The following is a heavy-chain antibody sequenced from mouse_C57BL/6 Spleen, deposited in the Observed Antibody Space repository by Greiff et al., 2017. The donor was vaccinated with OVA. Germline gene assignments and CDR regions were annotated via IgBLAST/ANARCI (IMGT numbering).Heavy chain of an antibody. CDR3: ARQLDAMDY. CDR1: GYAFTNYL. D-gene: IGHD3-1*01. Sequence: VQLQQSGAELVRPGTSVKVSCKASGYAFTNYLIEWVKQRPGQGLEWIGVINPGSGGTNYNEKFKGKATLTADKSSSTAYMQLSSLTSEDSAVYFCARQLDAMDYWGQGTSVTVSS. V-gene: IGHV1-54*01. J-gene: IGHJ4*01. CDR2: INPGSGGT.